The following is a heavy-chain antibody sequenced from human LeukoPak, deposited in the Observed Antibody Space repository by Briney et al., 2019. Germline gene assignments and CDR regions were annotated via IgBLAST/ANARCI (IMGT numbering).Heavy chain of an antibody. Sequence: ASVKVSCKASGYTFSSYGVYWVRQATGQGLECMGWMNPNSGNTGYAQKFQGRVTMTRNTSITTAYMELSSLRSEDTAVYYCARGGMDLHGMDVWGQGTTVTVSS. J-gene: IGHJ6*02. V-gene: IGHV1-8*01. CDR3: ARGGMDLHGMDV. CDR2: MNPNSGNT. CDR1: GYTFSSYG. D-gene: IGHD2-2*03.